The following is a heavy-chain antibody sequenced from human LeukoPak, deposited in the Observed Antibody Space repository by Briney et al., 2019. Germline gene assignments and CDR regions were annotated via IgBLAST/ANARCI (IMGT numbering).Heavy chain of an antibody. CDR1: GFTFSSYS. Sequence: PGGSLRLSCVASGFTFSSYSMNWVRQAPGKGLEWVSSISSSSSYIYYADSVEGRFTISRDNAKNSLYLQMNSLRAEDTAVYYCARVRVTGYPADYYYYGMDVWGQGTTVTVSS. CDR2: ISSSSSYI. D-gene: IGHD3-9*01. J-gene: IGHJ6*02. CDR3: ARVRVTGYPADYYYYGMDV. V-gene: IGHV3-21*01.